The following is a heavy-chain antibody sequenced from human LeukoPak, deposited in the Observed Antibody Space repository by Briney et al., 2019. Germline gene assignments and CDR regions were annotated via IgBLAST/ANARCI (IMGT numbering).Heavy chain of an antibody. V-gene: IGHV3-21*01. CDR1: GFTFSTYT. J-gene: IGHJ3*02. CDR3: ATSSVWGGAFNI. Sequence: GGSLRLSCAASGFTFSTYTMNWVRQAPGKGLEWVSAIIGSSSSILYADSVKGRFTISRDNAKNSLYLQMNSLRVEDTAVYYCATSSVWGGAFNIWGQGTMVTVSS. D-gene: IGHD3-16*01. CDR2: IIGSSSSI.